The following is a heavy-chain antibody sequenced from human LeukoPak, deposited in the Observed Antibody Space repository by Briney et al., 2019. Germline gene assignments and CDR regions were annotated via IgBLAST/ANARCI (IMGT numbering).Heavy chain of an antibody. CDR3: ARGVPYSGSYYSWFDP. J-gene: IGHJ5*02. CDR1: GGSFSGYY. CDR2: INHSGST. V-gene: IGHV4-34*01. D-gene: IGHD1-26*01. Sequence: PSETLSLTCAVYGGSFSGYYWCWIRQPPGKGLEWIGEINHSGSTNYNPSLKSRVTISVDTSKNQFSMKLSSVTAADTAVYYCARGVPYSGSYYSWFDPWGQGTLVTVSS.